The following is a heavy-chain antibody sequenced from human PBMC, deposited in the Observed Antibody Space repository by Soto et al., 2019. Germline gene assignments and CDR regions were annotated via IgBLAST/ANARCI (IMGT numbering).Heavy chain of an antibody. D-gene: IGHD3-22*01. V-gene: IGHV1-69*13. Sequence: SVKVSCKASGGTFSSYAISWVRQAPGQGLEWMGGIIPIFGTANYAQKFQGRVTITADESTSTAYMELSSLRSEDTAVYYCARSYYYDSSGYYLYYFDYWGQGTLVTVSS. J-gene: IGHJ4*02. CDR2: IIPIFGTA. CDR1: GGTFSSYA. CDR3: ARSYYYDSSGYYLYYFDY.